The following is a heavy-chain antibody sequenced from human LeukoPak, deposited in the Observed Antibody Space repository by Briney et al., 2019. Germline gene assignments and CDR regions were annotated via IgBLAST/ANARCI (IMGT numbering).Heavy chain of an antibody. CDR3: AREYGYYGSGSYYY. D-gene: IGHD3-10*01. V-gene: IGHV1-18*01. CDR2: ISAYNGNT. CDR1: GYTFTSHG. J-gene: IGHJ4*02. Sequence: ASVKVSCKASGYTFTSHGISWVRQAPGQGLEWMGWISAYNGNTNYAQKLQGRVTMTTDTSTSTAYMELRSLRSDDTAVYYCAREYGYYGSGSYYYWGQGTLVTVSS.